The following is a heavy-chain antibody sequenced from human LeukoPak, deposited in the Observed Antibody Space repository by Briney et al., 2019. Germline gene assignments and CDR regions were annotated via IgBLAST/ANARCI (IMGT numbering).Heavy chain of an antibody. V-gene: IGHV1-2*02. CDR2: INPNSGGT. J-gene: IGHJ6*03. CDR3: ARDLVVVPRLSYYMDV. CDR1: GYTFTGYY. D-gene: IGHD2-2*01. Sequence: GASVKVSCKASGYTFTGYYMHWVRQAPGQGLEWMGWINPNSGGTIYAQKFQGRVTMTRDTSISTAYRELSRLRSDDTAVYYCARDLVVVPRLSYYMDVWGKGTTVTVSS.